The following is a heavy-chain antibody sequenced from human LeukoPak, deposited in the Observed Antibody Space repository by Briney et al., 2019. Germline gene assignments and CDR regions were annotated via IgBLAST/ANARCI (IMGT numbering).Heavy chain of an antibody. V-gene: IGHV4-59*08. D-gene: IGHD3-22*01. CDR2: IYYSGST. Sequence: SETLSLTCTVSGGAISSYYWSWIRQPPGKGLEWIGYIYYSGSTNYNPSLKSRVTISVDTSKNQFSLTLSSVTAADTAVYYCAKRNAENYDSSGYPLYYFDYWGQGILVTVSS. CDR1: GGAISSYY. J-gene: IGHJ4*02. CDR3: AKRNAENYDSSGYPLYYFDY.